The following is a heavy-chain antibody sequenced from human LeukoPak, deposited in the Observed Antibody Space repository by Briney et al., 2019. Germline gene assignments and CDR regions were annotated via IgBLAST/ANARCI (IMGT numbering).Heavy chain of an antibody. V-gene: IGHV1-46*01. J-gene: IGHJ6*02. CDR3: ARVITGDYGYYYGLDV. Sequence: ASVKVSCKASGYTFTGYYMHWVRQAPGQGLEWMGIINPSGGSTSYAQKFQGRVTMTRDTSTSTVYMELSSLRSEDTAVYSCARVITGDYGYYYGLDVWGQGTTVTVSS. CDR2: INPSGGST. D-gene: IGHD4-17*01. CDR1: GYTFTGYY.